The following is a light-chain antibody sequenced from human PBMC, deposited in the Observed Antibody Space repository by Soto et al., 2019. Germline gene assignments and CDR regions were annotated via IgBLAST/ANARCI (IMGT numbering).Light chain of an antibody. Sequence: QSPGSLSLWPRERASLSCGASQSVSSSYLAWYQRKPGQAPRLLIYDASTRATGIPARFSGGGSGTDFTLTVSSLQSEDIAVYYCQQYDNWPGTFGQGTKVDIK. J-gene: IGKJ1*01. CDR2: DAS. CDR3: QQYDNWPGT. CDR1: QSVSSSY. V-gene: IGKV3-15*01.